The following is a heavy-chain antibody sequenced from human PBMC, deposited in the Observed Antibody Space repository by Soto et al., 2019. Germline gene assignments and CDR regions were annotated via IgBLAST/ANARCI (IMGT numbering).Heavy chain of an antibody. V-gene: IGHV1-69*01. Sequence: QVQLVQSGAEVKKPGSSVKVSCKASGGTFSSYAISWVRQAPGQGLEWMGGIIPIFGTANYAQKFQGRVTITADESTRTAYMELSSLRSEDTAVYYCARRYCSGGSCSGYFQHWGQGTLVTVSS. D-gene: IGHD2-15*01. J-gene: IGHJ1*01. CDR2: IIPIFGTA. CDR1: GGTFSSYA. CDR3: ARRYCSGGSCSGYFQH.